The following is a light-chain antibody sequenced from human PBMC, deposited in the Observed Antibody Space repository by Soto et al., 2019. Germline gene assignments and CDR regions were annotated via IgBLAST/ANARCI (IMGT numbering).Light chain of an antibody. CDR3: RSYAGSISFVI. Sequence: QSALTQPPSASGSPGQSVTSSCTGTISDVGGYNSVSLYQHHPGKAHKLMIYEVSKRPSGVPDRFSCSKSGNKACLTVSGLQAEDDADYYCRSYAGSISFVIFGGGTKLTVL. CDR2: EVS. V-gene: IGLV2-8*01. CDR1: ISDVGGYNS. J-gene: IGLJ2*01.